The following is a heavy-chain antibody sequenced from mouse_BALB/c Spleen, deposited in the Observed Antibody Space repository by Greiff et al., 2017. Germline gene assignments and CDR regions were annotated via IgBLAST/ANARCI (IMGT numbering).Heavy chain of an antibody. D-gene: IGHD2-1*01. CDR3: ASVYYGNHLVAY. Sequence: VMLVESGPGLVAPSQSLSITCTVSGFSLSRYSVHWVRQPPGKGLEWLGMIWGGGSTDYNSALKSRLSISKDNSKSQVFLKMNSLQTDDTAMYYCASVYYGNHLVAYWGQGTLVTVSA. CDR1: GFSLSRYS. V-gene: IGHV2-6-4*01. CDR2: IWGGGST. J-gene: IGHJ3*01.